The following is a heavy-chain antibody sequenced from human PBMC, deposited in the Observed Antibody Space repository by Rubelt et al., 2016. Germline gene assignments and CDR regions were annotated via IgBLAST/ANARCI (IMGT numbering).Heavy chain of an antibody. J-gene: IGHJ4*02. D-gene: IGHD5-24*01. Sequence: QVQLVQSGAEVNKPGASVKVSCKASGYTFTSYYMHWFRQAPGQGLEWMGIINPSGGSTSYAQKFEGRVTMTRDTSTSTVYMERRSLRSEDTAVYYCARTKTVEMATIPLAYWGQGTMVTVSS. CDR2: INPSGGST. V-gene: IGHV1-46*01. CDR3: ARTKTVEMATIPLAY. CDR1: GYTFTSYY.